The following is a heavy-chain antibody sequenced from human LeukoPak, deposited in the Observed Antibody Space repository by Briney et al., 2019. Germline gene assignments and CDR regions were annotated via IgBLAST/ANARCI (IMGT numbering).Heavy chain of an antibody. Sequence: GRSLRLSCAAYGFTFTSYGMHWVRQAPGKGLEWVAVISYDGSNTYYADSVKGRFTISRDDSKNTLFLHMNSLRAEDTAVYFCAKDDSTLGQSVNHYFDYWGQGTLVTVSS. D-gene: IGHD3-16*01. V-gene: IGHV3-30*18. CDR3: AKDDSTLGQSVNHYFDY. CDR1: GFTFTSYG. J-gene: IGHJ4*02. CDR2: ISYDGSNT.